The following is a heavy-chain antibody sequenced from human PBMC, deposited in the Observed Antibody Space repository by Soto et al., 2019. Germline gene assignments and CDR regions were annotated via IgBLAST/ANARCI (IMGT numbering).Heavy chain of an antibody. CDR3: ARGLRYFDWLPTRFDY. CDR1: GGSISSSSYY. J-gene: IGHJ4*02. CDR2: IYYSGST. D-gene: IGHD3-9*01. Sequence: QLQLQESGPGLVKPSETLSLTCTVSGGSISSSSYYWGWIRQPPGKGLEWIGSIYYSGSTYYNPSLKSRVTISVDTSKNQFSLKLSSVTAADTAVYYCARGLRYFDWLPTRFDYWGQGTLVTVSS. V-gene: IGHV4-39*01.